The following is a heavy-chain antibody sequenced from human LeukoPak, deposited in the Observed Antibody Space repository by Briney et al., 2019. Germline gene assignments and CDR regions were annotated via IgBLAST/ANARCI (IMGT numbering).Heavy chain of an antibody. D-gene: IGHD3-9*01. V-gene: IGHV4-59*01. J-gene: IGHJ6*03. Sequence: SETLSLTCTVSGGSISSYYWSWIRQPPGKGLEWIGSIYYSGSTYYNPSLKSRVTISVDTSKNQFSLKLSSVTAADTAVYYCARTTYYDILTGYSPIYYYYYMDVWGKGTTVTISS. CDR2: IYYSGST. CDR1: GGSISSYY. CDR3: ARTTYYDILTGYSPIYYYYYMDV.